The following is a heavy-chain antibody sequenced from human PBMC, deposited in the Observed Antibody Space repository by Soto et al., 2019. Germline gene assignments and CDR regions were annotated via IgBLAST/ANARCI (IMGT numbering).Heavy chain of an antibody. J-gene: IGHJ3*02. CDR1: GFTFDDYA. CDR2: ISWNSGSI. CDR3: AKDSSMWWWKAFDI. Sequence: GGSLRLSCAASGFTFDDYAMHWVRQAPGKGLEWVSGISWNSGSIGYADSVKGRFTISRDNAKNSLYLQMNSLRAEDTALYYCAKDSSMWWWKAFDIWGQGTMVTVSS. D-gene: IGHD2-21*01. V-gene: IGHV3-9*01.